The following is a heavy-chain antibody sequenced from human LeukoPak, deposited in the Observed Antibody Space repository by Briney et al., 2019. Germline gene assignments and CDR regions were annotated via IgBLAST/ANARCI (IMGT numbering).Heavy chain of an antibody. J-gene: IGHJ1*01. CDR1: GFSVSDTY. V-gene: IGHV3-66*01. Sequence: GGSLRLSCAASGFSVSDTYMSWVRQAPGTGLEWVSVIYSAGSTYYADAVKGRFTISKDNSKNTLYLQMDSLRVEDTAVYFCARGATVTTGVFQHWGQGTLVTVSS. CDR3: ARGATVTTGVFQH. D-gene: IGHD4-17*01. CDR2: IYSAGST.